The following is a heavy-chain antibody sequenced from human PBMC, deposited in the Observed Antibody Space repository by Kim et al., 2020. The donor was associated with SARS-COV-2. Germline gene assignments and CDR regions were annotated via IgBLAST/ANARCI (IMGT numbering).Heavy chain of an antibody. J-gene: IGHJ6*02. V-gene: IGHV4-59*12. Sequence: SLKSRVTISVDTSKNQFSLKLSSVTAADTAVYYCARVTTGTDYYYYGMDVWGQGTTVTVSS. CDR3: ARVTTGTDYYYYGMDV. D-gene: IGHD1-1*01.